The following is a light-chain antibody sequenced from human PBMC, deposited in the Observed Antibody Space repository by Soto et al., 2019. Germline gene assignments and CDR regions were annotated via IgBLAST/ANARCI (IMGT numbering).Light chain of an antibody. CDR2: DVS. CDR3: SSYTSNNTV. J-gene: IGLJ1*01. V-gene: IGLV2-14*01. Sequence: QSALTQPASVSGSPGQSITISCTGTSSDVGGYNYVSWYQQHPGKAPKLMIFDVSNRSSGVSNRFSGSKSGNTASLTISGLQVEDEADYYFSSYTSNNTVFGTGTKLTVL. CDR1: SSDVGGYNY.